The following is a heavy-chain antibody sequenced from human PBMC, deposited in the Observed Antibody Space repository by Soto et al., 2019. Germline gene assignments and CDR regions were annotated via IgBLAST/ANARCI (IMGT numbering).Heavy chain of an antibody. CDR2: IRQDGSEK. J-gene: IGHJ4*02. CDR3: ARDRAMDDY. V-gene: IGHV3-7*03. CDR1: GFTFSNFW. Sequence: EVRLVESGGGLVQPGGSLRLSCTTSGFTFSNFWMNWVRQAPGKGLEWVANIRQDGSEKNYVDSVKGRFTIYRDNAKNSVYLQMNSLRGEDTAVYYCARDRAMDDYWGQGTLVTVSP. D-gene: IGHD5-18*01.